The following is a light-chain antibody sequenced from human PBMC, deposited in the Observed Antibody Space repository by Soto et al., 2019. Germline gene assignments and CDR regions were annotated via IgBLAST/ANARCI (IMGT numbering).Light chain of an antibody. CDR1: STDVGRYNY. Sequence: QSALTQPASVSGSPGQSITISCTGTSTDVGRYNYVSWYQQHPGKAPKLMVYDVNNRPSWVSNRFSGSKSGITASLTISGLQAEDEADYYCTSYTSDSTYVFGTGTKVTV. CDR3: TSYTSDSTYV. J-gene: IGLJ1*01. CDR2: DVN. V-gene: IGLV2-14*01.